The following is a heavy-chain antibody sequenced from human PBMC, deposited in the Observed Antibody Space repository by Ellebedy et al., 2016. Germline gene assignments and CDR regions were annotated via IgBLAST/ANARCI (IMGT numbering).Heavy chain of an antibody. V-gene: IGHV4-34*01. J-gene: IGHJ6*03. D-gene: IGHD4-17*01. CDR1: GGSFSGYY. CDR3: ARVSAVTIWEYYYYYMDV. Sequence: SETLSLTCAVYGGSFSGYYWSWIRQPPGKGLEWIGEINHSGSTNYNPSLKSRVTISVDTSKNQFSLKLSSVTAADTAVYYCARVSAVTIWEYYYYYMDVWGKGTTVTVSS. CDR2: INHSGST.